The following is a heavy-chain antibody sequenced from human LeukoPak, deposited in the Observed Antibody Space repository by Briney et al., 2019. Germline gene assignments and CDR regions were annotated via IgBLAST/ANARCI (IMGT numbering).Heavy chain of an antibody. CDR1: GFTVSSNY. Sequence: GGSLRLSCAVSGFTVSSNYMSWVRQAPGKGLEWVSVIYSGGSTYYADSVKGRFTISRDNSKNTLYLQVNSLRAEDTAVYYCARGLSGSYHYFDYWGQGTLVTVST. V-gene: IGHV3-53*01. CDR3: ARGLSGSYHYFDY. D-gene: IGHD1-26*01. CDR2: IYSGGST. J-gene: IGHJ4*02.